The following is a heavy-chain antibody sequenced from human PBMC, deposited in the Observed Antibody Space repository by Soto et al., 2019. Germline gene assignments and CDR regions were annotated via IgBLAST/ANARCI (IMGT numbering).Heavy chain of an antibody. Sequence: QVQLQESGPGLVKPSETLSLTCTVSGGSINGYYWTWLRQSPTNGLEWIGYFYFSGSTKSNPSLASRLTISADTSKNQISLPLSSVTAADTAVYYCARASGYSYGYDDFFDNWGQGTLANVSS. J-gene: IGHJ4*01. V-gene: IGHV4-59*01. CDR1: GGSINGYY. CDR3: ARASGYSYGYDDFFDN. CDR2: FYFSGST. D-gene: IGHD5-18*01.